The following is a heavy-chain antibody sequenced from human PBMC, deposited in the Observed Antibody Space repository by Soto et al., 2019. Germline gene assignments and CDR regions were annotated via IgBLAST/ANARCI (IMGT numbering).Heavy chain of an antibody. V-gene: IGHV4-59*01. Sequence: QVQLQESGPGLVKPSETLSLTCTVSGGSISSYYWSWIRQPPGKGLEWIGYIYYSGRTNYNPSLKSRVTISXDXXKNQFSLKLSSVTAADTAVYYCARGYCSSTSCYIWDNWFDPWGQGTLVTVSS. CDR2: IYYSGRT. J-gene: IGHJ5*02. CDR3: ARGYCSSTSCYIWDNWFDP. D-gene: IGHD2-2*02. CDR1: GGSISSYY.